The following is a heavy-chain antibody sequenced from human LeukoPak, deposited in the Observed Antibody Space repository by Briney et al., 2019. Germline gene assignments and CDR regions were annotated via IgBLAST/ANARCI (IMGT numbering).Heavy chain of an antibody. CDR2: INHSGST. J-gene: IGHJ3*02. D-gene: IGHD2-2*01. V-gene: IGHV4-34*01. CDR3: ARHYCSSTSCSDAFDI. Sequence: SETLSLTCAVYGGSFSGYYWSWLRQPPGKGLEWIGEINHSGSTNYNPSLKSRVTISVDTSKNQFSLKLSSVTAADTAVYYCARHYCSSTSCSDAFDIWGQGTMVTVSS. CDR1: GGSFSGYY.